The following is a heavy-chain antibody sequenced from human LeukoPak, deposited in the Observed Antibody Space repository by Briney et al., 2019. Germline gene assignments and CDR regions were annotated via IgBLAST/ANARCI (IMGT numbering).Heavy chain of an antibody. Sequence: PSETLSLTCTVSGGSISSYYWSWIRQPPGKGLEWIGYIYYSGSTNYNPSLKSRVTISVDTSKNQFSLKLSSVTAADTAVYYCAREITMVRGVKSYNWFDPWGQGTLVTVSS. CDR2: IYYSGST. CDR3: AREITMVRGVKSYNWFDP. CDR1: GGSISSYY. V-gene: IGHV4-59*01. J-gene: IGHJ5*02. D-gene: IGHD3-10*01.